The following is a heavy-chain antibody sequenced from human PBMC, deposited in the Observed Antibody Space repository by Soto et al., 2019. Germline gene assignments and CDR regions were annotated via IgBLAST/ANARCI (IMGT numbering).Heavy chain of an antibody. V-gene: IGHV3-30*18. CDR1: GFTFSDYG. CDR2: ISYEGSKT. D-gene: IGHD5-12*01. Sequence: QVQLVESGGGVVQPGRSLRLSCAASGFTFSDYGIHWVRQAPGKGLEWVAVISYEGSKTYYADSVKGRFPISRDNSKNTLYLQMASLRPEDTAVYYCAKDHWAAYSGYAIRNDLDVWGQGTTVTVSS. CDR3: AKDHWAAYSGYAIRNDLDV. J-gene: IGHJ6*02.